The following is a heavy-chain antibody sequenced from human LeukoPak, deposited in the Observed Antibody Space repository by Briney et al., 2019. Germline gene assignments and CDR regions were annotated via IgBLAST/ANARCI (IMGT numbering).Heavy chain of an antibody. CDR2: ISGSGGSR. CDR3: ARVEQQLVRGY. V-gene: IGHV3-48*03. Sequence: GGSLRLSCSASGFTFSSYEMNWVRQAPGKGLEWVSYISGSGGSRYYADSVKGRFTISRDNTRNSLYLQMDSLRAEDTALYYCARVEQQLVRGYWGQGTLVTASS. CDR1: GFTFSSYE. J-gene: IGHJ4*02. D-gene: IGHD6-13*01.